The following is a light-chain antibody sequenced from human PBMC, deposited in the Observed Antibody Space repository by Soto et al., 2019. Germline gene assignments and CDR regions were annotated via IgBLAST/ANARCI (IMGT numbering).Light chain of an antibody. J-gene: IGKJ1*01. CDR3: QQYGSSPTST. CDR1: QSVSSSY. CDR2: GAS. V-gene: IGKV3-20*01. Sequence: EIVLTQSPGTLSLSPGERATLSCRASQSVSSSYLAWYQQKPGQAPRLLIYGASSRATGIPDRFSGSGPGTAFTLTISRLEPDDFAVYYCQQYGSSPTSTFGQGTKVEIK.